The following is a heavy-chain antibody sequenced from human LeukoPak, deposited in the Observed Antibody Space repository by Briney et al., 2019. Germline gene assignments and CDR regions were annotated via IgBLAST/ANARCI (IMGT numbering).Heavy chain of an antibody. CDR3: VAYYYDSSGYYRYYFDY. V-gene: IGHV3-21*01. J-gene: IGHJ4*02. CDR2: ISSSSSYI. Sequence: GGYLRLSCAASGFTFSSYSINWVRQAPGKGLEWVSSISSSSSYIYYADSVKGRFTISRDNAKNSLYLQMNSLRAEDTAVYYCVAYYYDSSGYYRYYFDYWGQGTLVTVSS. CDR1: GFTFSSYS. D-gene: IGHD3-22*01.